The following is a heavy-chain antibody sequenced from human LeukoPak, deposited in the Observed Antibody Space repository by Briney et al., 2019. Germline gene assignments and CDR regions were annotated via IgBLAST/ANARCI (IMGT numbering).Heavy chain of an antibody. Sequence: KVSCKASGGTFSSYAISWVRQAPGQGLEWMGGIIPIFGTANYAQKFQGRVTITADESTSTAYMELSSLRSEDTAVYYCASGGHSPSNGQIDYWGQGTLVTVSS. J-gene: IGHJ4*02. V-gene: IGHV1-69*01. CDR3: ASGGHSPSNGQIDY. D-gene: IGHD5-18*01. CDR1: GGTFSSYA. CDR2: IIPIFGTA.